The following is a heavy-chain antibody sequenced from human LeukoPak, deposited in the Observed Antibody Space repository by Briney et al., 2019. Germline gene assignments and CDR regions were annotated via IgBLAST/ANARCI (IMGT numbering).Heavy chain of an antibody. D-gene: IGHD6-6*01. CDR2: INHSGST. Sequence: PSETLSLTCAVYGGSFSGYYWSWIRQPPGKGLEWIGEINHSGSTNYNPSLKSRVTISVDTSKNQSSLKLSSVTAADTAVYYCARGRRIAARPFDYWGQGTLVTVSS. V-gene: IGHV4-34*01. CDR1: GGSFSGYY. J-gene: IGHJ4*02. CDR3: ARGRRIAARPFDY.